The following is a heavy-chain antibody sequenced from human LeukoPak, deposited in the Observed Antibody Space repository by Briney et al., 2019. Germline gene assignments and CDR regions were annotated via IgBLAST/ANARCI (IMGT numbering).Heavy chain of an antibody. CDR2: ISRGSYI. J-gene: IGHJ6*02. V-gene: IGHV3-21*01. CDR3: ARPGGGSGRNYYYGLDV. D-gene: IGHD3-10*01. CDR1: GFIFSNYR. Sequence: GGSLRLSCAASGFIFSNYRMNWVRRAPGKGLEWVSSISRGSYIYYADSVKGRFTISRDNAKNSLYLQMNSLRAEDTAVYYCARPGGGSGRNYYYGLDVWGQGTTVTVSS.